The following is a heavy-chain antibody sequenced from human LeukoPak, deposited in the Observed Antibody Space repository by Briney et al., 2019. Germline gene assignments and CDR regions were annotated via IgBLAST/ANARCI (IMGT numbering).Heavy chain of an antibody. J-gene: IGHJ5*02. CDR3: ARHARWFDP. V-gene: IGHV4-39*01. Sequence: SETLSLTCTVSGGSISSSSYYWGWIRQPPGKGLEWIGSIYYSGSTYYNPSLKSRVTISVDTSKNQFSLKLSSVTAADTAVYYCARHARWFDPWGQGTLVTVSS. CDR1: GGSISSSSYY. CDR2: IYYSGST.